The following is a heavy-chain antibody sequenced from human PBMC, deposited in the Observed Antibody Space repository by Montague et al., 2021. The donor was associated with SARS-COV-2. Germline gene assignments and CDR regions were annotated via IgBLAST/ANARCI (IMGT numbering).Heavy chain of an antibody. CDR1: GGSISSYY. J-gene: IGHJ6*03. CDR3: ARDSRTDFDWLFPDSGSYYYYMDV. CDR2: IYYSGST. V-gene: IGHV4-59*01. D-gene: IGHD3-9*01. Sequence: SETLSLTCTVSGGSISSYYWSWIRQPPGKGLEWIGYIYYSGSTNYNPSRKSRVTISVDTTKNQFSLKLSSVTAADTAVYYCARDSRTDFDWLFPDSGSYYYYMDVWGKGTTVTVSS.